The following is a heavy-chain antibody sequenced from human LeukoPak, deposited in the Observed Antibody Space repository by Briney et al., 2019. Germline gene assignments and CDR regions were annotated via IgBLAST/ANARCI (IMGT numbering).Heavy chain of an antibody. Sequence: PGGSLRLSCAASGFTFSSYGMHWVRQAPGKGLEWVAVISYDGSNKYYADSVKGRFTISRDNSKNTLYLQMNSLRAEDTAVYYCAKDYPRPARLFGFGESYGMDVWGQGTTVTVSS. CDR3: AKDYPRPARLFGFGESYGMDV. CDR2: ISYDGSNK. CDR1: GFTFSSYG. J-gene: IGHJ6*02. V-gene: IGHV3-30*18. D-gene: IGHD3-10*01.